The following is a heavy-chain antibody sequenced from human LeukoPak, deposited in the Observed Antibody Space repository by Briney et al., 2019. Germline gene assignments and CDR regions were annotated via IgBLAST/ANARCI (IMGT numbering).Heavy chain of an antibody. D-gene: IGHD2-15*01. CDR2: IIPIFGTA. V-gene: IGHV1-69*05. J-gene: IGHJ5*02. CDR1: GGTFSSYA. Sequence: SVKVSCEASGGTFSSYAISWVRQAPGQGLEWMGRIIPIFGTANYAQKFQGRVTITTDESTSTAYMELSSLRSEDTAVYYCARDLRYCSGGSCHRRFDPWGQGTLVTVSS. CDR3: ARDLRYCSGGSCHRRFDP.